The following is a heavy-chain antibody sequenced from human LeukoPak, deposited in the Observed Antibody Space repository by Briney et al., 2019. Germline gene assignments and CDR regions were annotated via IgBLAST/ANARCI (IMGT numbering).Heavy chain of an antibody. Sequence: MRWVRQXPGKGLEWVSAISAGGATFYADSVRGRFTISRDDSKNTLYLQMNSLRAEDTAVYYCAKRSGSLHYYEYWGQGTLVTVSS. J-gene: IGHJ4*02. CDR3: AKRSGSLHYYEY. D-gene: IGHD1-26*01. V-gene: IGHV3-23*01. CDR2: ISAGGAT.